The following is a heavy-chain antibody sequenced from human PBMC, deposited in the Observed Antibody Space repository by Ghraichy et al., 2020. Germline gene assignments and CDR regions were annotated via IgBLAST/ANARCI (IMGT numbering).Heavy chain of an antibody. D-gene: IGHD3-10*01. J-gene: IGHJ4*02. V-gene: IGHV4-34*01. CDR1: GGSFSGYY. CDR2: INHSGST. CDR3: ARLHLRQLWFGSNLDY. Sequence: SETLSLTCAVYGGSFSGYYWSWIRQPPGKGLEWIGEINHSGSTNYNPSLKSRVTISVDTSKNQFSLKLSSVTAADTAVYYCARLHLRQLWFGSNLDYWGQGTLVTVSS.